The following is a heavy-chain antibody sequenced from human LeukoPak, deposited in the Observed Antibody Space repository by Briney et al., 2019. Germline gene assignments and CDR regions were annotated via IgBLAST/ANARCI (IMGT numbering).Heavy chain of an antibody. J-gene: IGHJ3*02. CDR1: GGTFSSYI. D-gene: IGHD2-21*02. CDR3: ARRTYCGGDCFSAFDI. CDR2: IIPILGIA. Sequence: SVKVSCKASGGTFSSYIISWVRQAPGQGLEWMGRIIPILGIANYAQKFQGRVTITADKSTSAAYMELSRLRSEDTAVYYCARRTYCGGDCFSAFDIWGQGTMVTVSS. V-gene: IGHV1-69*02.